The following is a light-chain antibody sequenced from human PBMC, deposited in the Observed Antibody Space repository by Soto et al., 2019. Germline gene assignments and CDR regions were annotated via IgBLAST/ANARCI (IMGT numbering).Light chain of an antibody. V-gene: IGKV3-15*01. CDR2: SAS. CDR3: QQYETFSGT. J-gene: IGKJ1*01. CDR1: QIVSDC. Sequence: EIVMTQSPSTVSVSPRERSTLSFRASQIVSDCLAWYQQKPGQAPRLLIYSASTRATGIPARFSGSGSGTEFTLTIASLQPDDFATYYCQQYETFSGTFGPGTKVDIK.